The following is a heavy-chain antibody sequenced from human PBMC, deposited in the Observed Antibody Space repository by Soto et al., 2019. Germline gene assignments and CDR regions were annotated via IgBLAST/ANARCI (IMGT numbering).Heavy chain of an antibody. Sequence: GGSLRLSCAASGFTFSSYGMHWVRQAPGKGLEWVAVIWYDGSNKYYADSVKGRFTISRDNSKNTLYLQMNSLRAEDTAVYYCARDGSLNWNYAGDAFDIWGQGTMVTVSS. D-gene: IGHD1-7*01. V-gene: IGHV3-33*01. CDR2: IWYDGSNK. CDR3: ARDGSLNWNYAGDAFDI. CDR1: GFTFSSYG. J-gene: IGHJ3*02.